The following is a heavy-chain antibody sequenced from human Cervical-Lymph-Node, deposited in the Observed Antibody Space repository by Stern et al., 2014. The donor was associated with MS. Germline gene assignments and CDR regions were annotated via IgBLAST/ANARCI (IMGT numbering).Heavy chain of an antibody. V-gene: IGHV1-69*01. J-gene: IGHJ6*02. D-gene: IGHD3-10*01. CDR3: ASSVGELTREAV. Sequence: VHLVESGAEVKKPGSSVRVSCKASGRTFSSFAISWVRQAPGQGLEWMGGIIPMFGTANYAQKLQGRVTITADDSTTTAYMEMSSLRYEDTAVYYCASSVGELTREAVWGQGTTVTVFS. CDR1: GRTFSSFA. CDR2: IIPMFGTA.